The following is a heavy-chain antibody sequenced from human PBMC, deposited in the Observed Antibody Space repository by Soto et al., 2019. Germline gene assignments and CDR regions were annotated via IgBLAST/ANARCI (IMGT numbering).Heavy chain of an antibody. CDR1: GGSISSSSYF. V-gene: IGHV4-39*01. CDR2: IYYSGTT. D-gene: IGHD5-12*01. CDR3: ARQWRFVYNSYEYYFDY. J-gene: IGHJ4*02. Sequence: SETLSLTCTVSGGSISSSSYFWGWIRQPPGKGLEWIGSIYYSGTTYYNPSLKSRVTISVDTSTNQFSLKVSSVTAADTAVYYCARQWRFVYNSYEYYFDYWGQGTLVTVSS.